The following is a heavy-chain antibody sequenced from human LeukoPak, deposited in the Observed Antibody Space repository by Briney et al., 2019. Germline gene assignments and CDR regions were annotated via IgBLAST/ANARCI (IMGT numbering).Heavy chain of an antibody. CDR2: IKQDGSEK. CDR3: ARALNYGDYVIAFDI. V-gene: IGHV3-7*03. J-gene: IGHJ3*02. CDR1: GFTFSSYW. D-gene: IGHD4-17*01. Sequence: GGSLRLSCAASGFTFSSYWTSWVRQAPGKGLEWVANIKQDGSEKYYVDSVKGRFTISRDNAKNSLYLQMNSLRAEDTAVYYCARALNYGDYVIAFDIWGQGTMVTVSS.